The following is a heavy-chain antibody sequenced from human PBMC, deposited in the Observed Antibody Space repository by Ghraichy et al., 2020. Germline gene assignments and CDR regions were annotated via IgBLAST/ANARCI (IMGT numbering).Heavy chain of an antibody. V-gene: IGHV3-66*01. CDR2: IYSGGTT. CDR1: GFTVINNF. CDR3: ARGGSSSEAGS. J-gene: IGHJ5*02. D-gene: IGHD6-25*01. Sequence: GGSLRLSCAASGFTVINNFMTWVRQAPGKGLEWVALIYSGGTTSYADSVKGRFTLSRDSSKNTVYLQMNSPRVDDTAVYYCARGGSSSEAGSWGQGTLVTVSS.